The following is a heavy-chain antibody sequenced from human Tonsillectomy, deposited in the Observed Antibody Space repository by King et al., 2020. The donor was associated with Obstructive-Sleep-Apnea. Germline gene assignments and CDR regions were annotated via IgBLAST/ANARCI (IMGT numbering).Heavy chain of an antibody. CDR2: INHSGST. D-gene: IGHD6-19*01. J-gene: IGHJ4*02. Sequence: VQLQQWGAGLLKPSETLSLTCAVYGGSFSCYYWSWIRQPPGKGLEWIGEINHSGSTNYNPSLKSRVTISVDTSKNQFSLKLSSVTAADTAVYYCARIRGRSSRNTPLFDYWGQGTLVTVSS. CDR1: GGSFSCYY. CDR3: ARIRGRSSRNTPLFDY. V-gene: IGHV4-34*01.